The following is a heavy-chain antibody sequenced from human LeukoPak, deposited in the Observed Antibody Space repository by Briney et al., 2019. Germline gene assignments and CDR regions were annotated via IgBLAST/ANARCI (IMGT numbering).Heavy chain of an antibody. CDR3: ARVRITVIVVADDGFDI. V-gene: IGHV3-11*06. D-gene: IGHD3-22*01. CDR1: GFTFSDYY. Sequence: GGSLRLSCAASGFTFSDYYMSWIRQAPGEGLEWVSSISSSNRYIYYADSVKGRFTISRDNAKNSLYLQMNSLRAEDTAVYYCARVRITVIVVADDGFDIWGQGTMVTVSS. CDR2: ISSSNRYI. J-gene: IGHJ3*02.